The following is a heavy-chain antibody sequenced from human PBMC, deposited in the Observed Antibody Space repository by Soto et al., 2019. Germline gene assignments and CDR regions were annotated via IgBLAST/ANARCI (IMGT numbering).Heavy chain of an antibody. J-gene: IGHJ4*02. D-gene: IGHD4-4*01. CDR1: GGSISSGGYY. V-gene: IGHV4-31*03. CDR2: IYYSGST. Sequence: SETLSLTCTVSGGSISSGGYYWSWIRQHPGKGLEWIGYIYYSGSTYYNPSLKSRVTISVDTSKNQFSLKLSSVTAADTAVYYCAVTVTTGSGFDYWGQGTLVTVSS. CDR3: AVTVTTGSGFDY.